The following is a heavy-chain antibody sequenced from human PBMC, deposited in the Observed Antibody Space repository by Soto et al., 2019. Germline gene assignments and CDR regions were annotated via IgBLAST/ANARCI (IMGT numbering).Heavy chain of an antibody. D-gene: IGHD3-10*01. Sequence: QVHLQESGPGLVKPSQTLSLTCTVSGGSISSGGYYWSWIRQHPGKGLEWIGYIYYSGSTYYNPSLKSRVTISVDTSKNQFSLKQSSVTAADTAVYYCARDREGAGVDPWGQGTLVTVSS. V-gene: IGHV4-31*03. J-gene: IGHJ5*02. CDR2: IYYSGST. CDR1: GGSISSGGYY. CDR3: ARDREGAGVDP.